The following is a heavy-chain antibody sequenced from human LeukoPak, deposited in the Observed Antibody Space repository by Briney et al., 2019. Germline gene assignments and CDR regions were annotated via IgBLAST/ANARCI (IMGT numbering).Heavy chain of an antibody. V-gene: IGHV3-7*01. J-gene: IGHJ4*02. D-gene: IGHD6-13*01. CDR1: GFTFSDVW. CDR2: IKQDGSEK. Sequence: GGSLRLSCAVSGFTFSDVWMSWVRQAPGKGLEWVANIKQDGSEKYYVDSVKGRFTISRDNAKNSLYLQMNSLRAEDTAVYYCARGGLRIAAAVWGQGTLVTVSS. CDR3: ARGGLRIAAAV.